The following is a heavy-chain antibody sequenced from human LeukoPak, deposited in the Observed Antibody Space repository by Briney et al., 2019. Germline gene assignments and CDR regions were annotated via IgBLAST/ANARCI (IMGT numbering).Heavy chain of an antibody. Sequence: SETLSLTCTVSGGSISSYYWSWVRQSPGKGLEWIGHIYSSGSTNYNPSLKSRVTISIDTSKNQFSLKLSSVTAADTALYYCARNYDNSGYTAFGYWGQGTLVTVSS. CDR2: IYSSGST. CDR1: GGSISSYY. D-gene: IGHD3-22*01. V-gene: IGHV4-59*01. CDR3: ARNYDNSGYTAFGY. J-gene: IGHJ4*02.